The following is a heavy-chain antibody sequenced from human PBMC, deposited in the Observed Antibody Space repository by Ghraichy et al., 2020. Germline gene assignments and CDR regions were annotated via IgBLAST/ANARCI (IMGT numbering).Heavy chain of an antibody. D-gene: IGHD6-13*01. CDR2: IYYSGST. J-gene: IGHJ4*02. CDR1: GGSISSSSYY. V-gene: IGHV4-39*07. Sequence: NLSLTCTVSGGSISSSSYYWDWIRQPPGKGLEWIGSIYYSGSTYYNPSLKSRVTISVDTSKNQFSLKLSSVTAADTAVYYCARRGSRWYYFDYWGQGTLVTVSS. CDR3: ARRGSRWYYFDY.